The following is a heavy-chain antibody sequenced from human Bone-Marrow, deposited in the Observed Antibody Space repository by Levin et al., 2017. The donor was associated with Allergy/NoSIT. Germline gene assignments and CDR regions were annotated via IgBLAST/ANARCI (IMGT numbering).Heavy chain of an antibody. J-gene: IGHJ4*02. CDR3: VKVAGPRSHDY. CDR2: IKSKVASETV. D-gene: IGHD6-6*01. CDR1: GITFSDTY. V-gene: IGHV3-15*01. Sequence: GGSLRLSCAVSGITFSDTYMSWVRQAPGKGLEWVGRIKSKVASETVDYGAPVQGRFTISRDDSKNTLYLHMNSLKTEDTGVYYCVKVAGPRSHDYWGLGTLVTVSS.